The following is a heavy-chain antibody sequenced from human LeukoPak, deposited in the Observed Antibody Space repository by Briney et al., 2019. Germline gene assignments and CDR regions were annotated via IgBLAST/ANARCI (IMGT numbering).Heavy chain of an antibody. V-gene: IGHV3-23*01. CDR1: GFTFSSYT. CDR3: PKALGGISPQWLLLPSYHYYGMDV. Sequence: GGSLRLSCAASGFTFSSYTMSWVRQAPGKGLEWVSAISGSGGSTYYADSVKGRFTISRDNSKNTLYLKMNSLRAEDTAVYYCPKALGGISPQWLLLPSYHYYGMDVWGQGTTVTVSS. CDR2: ISGSGGST. J-gene: IGHJ6*02. D-gene: IGHD6-19*01.